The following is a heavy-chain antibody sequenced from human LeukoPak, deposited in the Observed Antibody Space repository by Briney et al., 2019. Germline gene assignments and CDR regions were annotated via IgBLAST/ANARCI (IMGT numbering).Heavy chain of an antibody. D-gene: IGHD6-13*01. CDR2: ISWNSGSI. J-gene: IGHJ4*02. CDR3: AKAKGSWSFSFDY. V-gene: IGHV3-9*03. CDR1: GFTFDDYA. Sequence: PGRSLRLSCAASGFTFDDYAMHWVRQAPGKGLGWVSGISWNSGSIGYADSVNGRFTISRDNAKNSLYLQMNSLRAEDMALYYCAKAKGSWSFSFDYWGQGTLVTVSS.